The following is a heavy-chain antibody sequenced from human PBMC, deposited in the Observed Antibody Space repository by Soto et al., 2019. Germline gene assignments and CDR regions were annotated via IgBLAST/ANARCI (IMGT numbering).Heavy chain of an antibody. V-gene: IGHV4-59*12. CDR1: NGSIINYY. Sequence: QVQLQESGPGLVKPSETLSLTCTVSNGSIINYYWSWIRQPPGKGLEWIGFIYSSGSTNYNPYLKVRVTMLVDMSRNQLSLKLNSVTAADTAVYFCSSRLTLATTVGDAFDLWGQGTMVTVSS. D-gene: IGHD4-17*01. CDR3: SSRLTLATTVGDAFDL. J-gene: IGHJ3*01. CDR2: IYSSGST.